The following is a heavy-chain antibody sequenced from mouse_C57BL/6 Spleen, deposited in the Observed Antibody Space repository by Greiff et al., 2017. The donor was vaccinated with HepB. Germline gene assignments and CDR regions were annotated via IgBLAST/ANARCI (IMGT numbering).Heavy chain of an antibody. CDR1: GFSFTSYG. D-gene: IGHD2-3*01. J-gene: IGHJ3*01. CDR3: ARSYYDGCHGGFAY. Sequence: QVQLQQSGPGLVQPSQSLSITCTVSGFSFTSYGVHWVRQSPGKGLEWLGVIWSGGSTDYNAAFISRLSISKDNSKSQVFFKMNSLQADDTAIYYCARSYYDGCHGGFAYWGQGTLVTVSA. CDR2: IWSGGST. V-gene: IGHV2-2*01.